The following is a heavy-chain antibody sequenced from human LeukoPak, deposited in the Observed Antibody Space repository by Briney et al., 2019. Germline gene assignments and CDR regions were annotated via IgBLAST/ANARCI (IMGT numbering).Heavy chain of an antibody. Sequence: SETLSLTCAVSGGSISSGGYSWSWIRQPPGTGLEWIGYIYHSGSTYYNPSLKSRVTISVDRSKNQFSLKLSSVTAADTAVYYCARDSLGYYGSPAPFYYYYYGMDVWGQGTTVTVSS. D-gene: IGHD3-10*01. V-gene: IGHV4-30-2*01. CDR1: GGSISSGGYS. J-gene: IGHJ6*02. CDR2: IYHSGST. CDR3: ARDSLGYYGSPAPFYYYYYGMDV.